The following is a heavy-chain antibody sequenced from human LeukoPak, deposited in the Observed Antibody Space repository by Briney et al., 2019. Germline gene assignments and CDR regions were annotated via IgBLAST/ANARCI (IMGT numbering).Heavy chain of an antibody. J-gene: IGHJ2*01. CDR2: ISSGGSTI. CDR1: GFTFSSYE. CDR3: ASCPGSNPPYWYFDL. V-gene: IGHV3-48*03. Sequence: PGGSLRLSCAASGFTFSSYEMNWVRQAPGKGLEWVSYISSGGSTIYYADSVKGRFTISRDNAKNSLYLQMNSLRAEDTAVYYCASCPGSNPPYWYFDLWGRGTLVTVSS.